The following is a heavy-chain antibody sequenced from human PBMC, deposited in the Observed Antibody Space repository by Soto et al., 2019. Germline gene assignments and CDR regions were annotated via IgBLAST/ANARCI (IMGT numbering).Heavy chain of an antibody. J-gene: IGHJ6*02. CDR2: INPNSGGT. CDR1: GYTFTGYY. CDR3: ARESGHSYGLYYYYGMDV. Sequence: ASVKVSCKASGYTFTGYYMHWVRQAPGQGLEWMGWINPNSGGTNYAQKFQGWVTMTRDTSISTAYMELSRLRSDDTAVYYCARESGHSYGLYYYYGMDVWGQGTTVTVSS. V-gene: IGHV1-2*04. D-gene: IGHD5-18*01.